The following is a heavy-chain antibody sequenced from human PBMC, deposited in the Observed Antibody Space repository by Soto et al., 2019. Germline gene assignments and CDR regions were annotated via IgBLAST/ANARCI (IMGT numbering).Heavy chain of an antibody. CDR2: ISPKSTYR. D-gene: IGHD2-21*01. Sequence: GGSLRLSCATSGFPFSDYYMSWIRQAPGKGLEWLSHISPKSTYRNYADSVKGRFTISRDNTKSSLFLQMNSLGVEDAAVYYCARGGGGGLFEHWGQGVLVTVSS. J-gene: IGHJ4*02. V-gene: IGHV3-11*06. CDR3: ARGGGGGLFEH. CDR1: GFPFSDYY.